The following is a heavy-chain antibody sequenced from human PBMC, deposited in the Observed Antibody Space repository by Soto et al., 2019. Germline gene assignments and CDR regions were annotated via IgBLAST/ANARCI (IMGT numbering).Heavy chain of an antibody. V-gene: IGHV6-1*01. CDR2: TYYRSKWYN. J-gene: IGHJ6*03. D-gene: IGHD3-16*01. CDR3: ARGLRGTGKVYCYYYYMDV. CDR1: GDSVSSNSAA. Sequence: PSQTLSLTCAISGDSVSSNSAAWNWIRQSPSRGLEWLGRTYYRSKWYNDYAVSVKSRITINPDTSKNQFSLQLNSVTPEDTAVYYCARGLRGTGKVYCYYYYMDVWGKGTTVTVSS.